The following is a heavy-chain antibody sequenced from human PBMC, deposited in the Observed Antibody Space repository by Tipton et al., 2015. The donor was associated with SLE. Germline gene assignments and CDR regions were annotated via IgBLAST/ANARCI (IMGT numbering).Heavy chain of an antibody. Sequence: VQLVQSGAEVKKPGESLKISCKASGYSFSRYWVGWVRQMPGKGLEWMGSIYPGDSDTKYSPSFQGQVTISADKSISTAYLQWSSLKASDTAIYYCARLLGYCSGGSSEVDCNWFDPWGQGTLVTVSS. CDR2: IYPGDSDT. CDR3: ARLLGYCSGGSSEVDCNWFDP. D-gene: IGHD2-15*01. V-gene: IGHV5-51*03. CDR1: GYSFSRYW. J-gene: IGHJ5*02.